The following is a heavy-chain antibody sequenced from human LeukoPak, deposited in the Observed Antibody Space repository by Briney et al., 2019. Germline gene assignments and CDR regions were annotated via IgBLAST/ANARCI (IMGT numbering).Heavy chain of an antibody. CDR3: ASEGDYSNSLEY. Sequence: GGSLRLSCAASGFTFSSYAMSWVRQAPGKGLEWVSVIYSGGSTYYADSVKGRFTISRDNSKNTLYLQMNSLRAEDTAVYYCASEGDYSNSLEYWGQGTLVTVSS. CDR1: GFTFSSYA. CDR2: IYSGGST. V-gene: IGHV3-53*01. D-gene: IGHD4-11*01. J-gene: IGHJ4*02.